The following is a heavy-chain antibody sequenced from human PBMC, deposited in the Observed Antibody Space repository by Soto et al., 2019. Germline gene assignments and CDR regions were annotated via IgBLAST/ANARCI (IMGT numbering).Heavy chain of an antibody. J-gene: IGHJ6*02. V-gene: IGHV3-23*01. CDR2: ISGSGGST. CDR3: AKDAGDSSGWYYYYYYGMDV. D-gene: IGHD6-19*01. CDR1: GFTFSSYA. Sequence: GGSLRLSCAASGFTFSSYAMSWVRQAPGKGLEWVSAISGSGGSTYYADSVKGRFTISRDNSKNTLYLQMSSLRAEDTAVYYCAKDAGDSSGWYYYYYYGMDVWGQGTTVTVSS.